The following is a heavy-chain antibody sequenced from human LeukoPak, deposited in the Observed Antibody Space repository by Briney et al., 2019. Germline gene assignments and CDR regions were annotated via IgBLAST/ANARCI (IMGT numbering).Heavy chain of an antibody. CDR2: IIPIFGTA. D-gene: IGHD3-22*01. CDR3: ARGGYYYDSSGYYLSY. J-gene: IGHJ4*02. V-gene: IGHV1-69*05. Sequence: GASVKVSCKASGYTFTGYYMHWVRQAPGQGLEWMGGIIPIFGTANYAQKFQRRVTITTDESTSTAYMELSSLRSEDTAVYYCARGGYYYDSSGYYLSYWGQGTLVTVPS. CDR1: GYTFTGYY.